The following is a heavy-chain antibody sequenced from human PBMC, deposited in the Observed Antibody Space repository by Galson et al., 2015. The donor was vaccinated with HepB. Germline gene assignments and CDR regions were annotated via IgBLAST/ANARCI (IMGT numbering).Heavy chain of an antibody. J-gene: IGHJ3*02. D-gene: IGHD6-6*01. Sequence: SLRLSCAASGFTFSSYWMTWVRQAPGKGLEWVANIKQDGSEKYYVDSVKGRFTISRDNAKNTLYLQMSSLRAEDTAVYYCARDSYTSSHFDAFDIWGQGTMVTVSS. CDR2: IKQDGSEK. CDR1: GFTFSSYW. V-gene: IGHV3-7*01. CDR3: ARDSYTSSHFDAFDI.